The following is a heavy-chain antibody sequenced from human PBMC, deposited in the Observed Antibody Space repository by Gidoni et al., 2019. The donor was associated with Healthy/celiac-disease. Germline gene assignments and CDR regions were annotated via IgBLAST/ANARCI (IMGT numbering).Heavy chain of an antibody. CDR3: ARAPGWDFPSGWFDP. CDR1: ATPSSSYA. D-gene: IGHD1-26*01. CDR2: ISYDGSNQ. Sequence: QVQLVGTGGGVVQPGRARRLCCVVSATPSSSYAMHWVRQALGKGLEWVPVISYDGSNQYYADSVKGRFTISRDNSKNTLYLQMNSLRAEDPAVYYCARAPGWDFPSGWFDPWGHGTLVTVSS. V-gene: IGHV3-30*11. J-gene: IGHJ5*02.